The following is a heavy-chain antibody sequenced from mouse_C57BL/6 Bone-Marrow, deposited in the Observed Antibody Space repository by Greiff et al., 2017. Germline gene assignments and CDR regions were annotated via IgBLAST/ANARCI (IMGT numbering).Heavy chain of an antibody. V-gene: IGHV5-4*01. J-gene: IGHJ2*01. CDR1: GFTFSSYA. CDR2: ISDGGSYT. CDR3: ERDPFFFDS. Sequence: EVKLVESGGGLVKPGGSLKLSCAASGFTFSSYAMSWVRQTPEKRLEWVATISDGGSYTYYPDNVKGRFTISRDNAKNNLYLQMSHLKSEDTAMYYCERDPFFFDSWGQGTTLTVSS.